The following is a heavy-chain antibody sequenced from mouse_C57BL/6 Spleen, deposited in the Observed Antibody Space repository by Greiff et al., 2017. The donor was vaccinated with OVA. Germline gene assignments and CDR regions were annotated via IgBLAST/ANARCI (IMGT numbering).Heavy chain of an antibody. Sequence: QVQLQQPGAELVKPGASVKMSCKASGYTFTSYWITWVKQRPGQGLEWIGDIYPGSGSTNYNEKFKSKATLTVDTSSSTAYMQLSSLTSEDSAVYYCARGGTTLVAENYFDYWGQGTTLTVSS. CDR1: GYTFTSYW. J-gene: IGHJ2*01. CDR2: IYPGSGST. V-gene: IGHV1-55*01. CDR3: ARGGTTLVAENYFDY. D-gene: IGHD1-1*01.